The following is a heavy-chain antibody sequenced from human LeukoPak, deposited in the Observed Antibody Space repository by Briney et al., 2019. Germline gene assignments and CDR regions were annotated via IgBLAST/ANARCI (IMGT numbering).Heavy chain of an antibody. CDR2: ISSSGSTI. Sequence: GGSLRLSCVTSGFTFSDYYMSWIRQAPGKGLEWVSYISSSGSTIYYADSVKGRFTISRDNAKNSLYLQMNSLRAEDTAVYYCARDFGELLRSNWFDPWGQGTLVTVSS. V-gene: IGHV3-11*04. CDR1: GFTFSDYY. D-gene: IGHD3-10*01. CDR3: ARDFGELLRSNWFDP. J-gene: IGHJ5*02.